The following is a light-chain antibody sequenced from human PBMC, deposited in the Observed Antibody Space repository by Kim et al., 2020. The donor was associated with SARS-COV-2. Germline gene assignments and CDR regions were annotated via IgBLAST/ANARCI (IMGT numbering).Light chain of an antibody. J-gene: IGLJ1*01. V-gene: IGLV1-47*01. CDR3: ATWDDRVSGYV. CDR1: SSDIGSNY. Sequence: QSVLTQPPSASGTPGQRVSISCSGSSSDIGSNYVYWYQQLPGTAPKLLIYRNIQRPSGVPDRFSGSKSGTSASLAISGLRSEDEADYYCATWDDRVSGYVFGTGTKVTVL. CDR2: RNI.